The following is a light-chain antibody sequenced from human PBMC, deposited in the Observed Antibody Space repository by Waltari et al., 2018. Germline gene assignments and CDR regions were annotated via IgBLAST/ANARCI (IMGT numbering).Light chain of an antibody. J-gene: IGKJ4*01. V-gene: IGKV3-11*01. CDR3: QQRSNWPLT. Sequence: IVFTQSPATLSLSPGERATPSCRASQSVSSYLAWYQQKPGQAPRLLIYDASNRATGIPARFSGSGSGTDFALTISSLGPEDFAVYYCQQRSNWPLTFGGGTKVEIK. CDR1: QSVSSY. CDR2: DAS.